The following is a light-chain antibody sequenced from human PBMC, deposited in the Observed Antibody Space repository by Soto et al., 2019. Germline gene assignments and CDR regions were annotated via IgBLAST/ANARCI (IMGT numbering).Light chain of an antibody. CDR3: QQYDTSRWT. J-gene: IGKJ1*01. CDR1: QSISSNS. Sequence: ENVLTQSPGTLSLSPGERATLSCRASQSISSNSLAWYQQRPGQPPRLLIYVASSRAPGIPDRFSGSGSGTDFALTISRPEPEDFAVYYCQQYDTSRWTFGQGTKVDIK. V-gene: IGKV3-20*01. CDR2: VAS.